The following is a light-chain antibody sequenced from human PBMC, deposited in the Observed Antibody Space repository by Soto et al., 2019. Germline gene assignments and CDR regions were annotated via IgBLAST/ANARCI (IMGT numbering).Light chain of an antibody. Sequence: EIGMTQSPATLSVSPGERATLSCMASHRVSTDLAWYQQKPGQAPRRLLYGASTRATGIQARFSGSGSGTEFTLTINGLQSGGLAVDYCHQNNDWPRFTVGPGTKVEIK. CDR2: GAS. J-gene: IGKJ3*01. CDR3: HQNNDWPRFT. V-gene: IGKV3-15*01. CDR1: HRVSTD.